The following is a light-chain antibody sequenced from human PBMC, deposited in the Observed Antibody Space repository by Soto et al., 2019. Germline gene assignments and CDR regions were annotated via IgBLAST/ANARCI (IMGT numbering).Light chain of an antibody. CDR3: AVWDDSLSGL. V-gene: IGLV1-47*01. J-gene: IGLJ2*01. CDR1: SSNIGNHY. Sequence: QSVLTQPPSASGTPGQRVTISCSGGSSNIGNHYVYWYQLLPGTAPKLLIYRNNQRPSGVPDRFSGSKSGTSASLAISGLRPEDEADYYCAVWDDSLSGLFGGGTKLTVL. CDR2: RNN.